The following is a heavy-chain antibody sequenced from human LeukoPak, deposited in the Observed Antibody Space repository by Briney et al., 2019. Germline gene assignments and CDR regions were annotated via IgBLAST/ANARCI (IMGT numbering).Heavy chain of an antibody. CDR3: AKDNDPIVGAIAIDY. CDR2: ISWNSGNI. V-gene: IGHV3-9*01. J-gene: IGHJ4*02. D-gene: IGHD1-26*01. Sequence: GGSLRLSCAGSGFTFDDFAMHRVRQAPGKGLEWVSGISWNSGNIDYADSVKGRFTISRDNAKNSLFLQMNSLRAEDTALYYCAKDNDPIVGAIAIDYWGQGTLVTVSS. CDR1: GFTFDDFA.